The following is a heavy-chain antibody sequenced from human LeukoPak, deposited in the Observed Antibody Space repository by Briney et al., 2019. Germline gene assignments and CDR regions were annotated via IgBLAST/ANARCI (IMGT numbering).Heavy chain of an antibody. CDR1: GGSISSSSYY. Sequence: SETLSLTCTVSGGSISSSSYYWGWIRQPPRKGLEWIGSIYYSGSTYYNPSLKSRVTISVDTSKNQFSLKLSSVTAADTAVYYCASTTTAEVENWFDPWGQGTLVTVSS. CDR2: IYYSGST. D-gene: IGHD4-11*01. V-gene: IGHV4-39*07. J-gene: IGHJ5*02. CDR3: ASTTTAEVENWFDP.